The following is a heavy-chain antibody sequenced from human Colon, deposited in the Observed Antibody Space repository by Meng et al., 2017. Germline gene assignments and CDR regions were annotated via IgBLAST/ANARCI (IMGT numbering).Heavy chain of an antibody. CDR2: INHSGST. Sequence: QVALQQVGAGLLKPSETPSLTCAVYGGSFSGYYWSWIRQPPGKGLEWIGEINHSGSTNYNPSLKSRVTISVDTSKNQFSLKLSSVTAADTAVYYCARIRPRLGGKTFDPWGQGTLVTVSS. D-gene: IGHD3-16*01. J-gene: IGHJ5*02. CDR1: GGSFSGYY. V-gene: IGHV4-34*01. CDR3: ARIRPRLGGKTFDP.